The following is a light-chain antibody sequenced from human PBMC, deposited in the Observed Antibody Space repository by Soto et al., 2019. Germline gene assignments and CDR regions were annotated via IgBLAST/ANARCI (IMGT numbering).Light chain of an antibody. CDR3: SSYTSSTTRV. CDR1: SSDVGAYNF. CDR2: EVS. Sequence: QSALTQPPSASGSPGQSVAISCTGTSSDVGAYNFVSWYQQHPGTAPKLIIFEVSNRPSGVSTRFSGSKSGNTASLTISGLQAEDEADYYCSSYTSSTTRVFGGGTKLTVL. J-gene: IGLJ2*01. V-gene: IGLV2-14*01.